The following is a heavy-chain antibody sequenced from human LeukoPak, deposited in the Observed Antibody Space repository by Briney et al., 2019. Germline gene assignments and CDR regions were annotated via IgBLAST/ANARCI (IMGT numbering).Heavy chain of an antibody. CDR2: ISYDGINK. D-gene: IGHD3-10*01. V-gene: IGHV3-30*18. J-gene: IGHJ4*02. CDR3: AKEAGANYFYY. CDR1: GFTFSSYG. Sequence: GRSLRLSCAASGFTFSSYGMHWVSQAPGKGLEWGAVISYDGINKYYADSVKGRFTISRDNSKNTLYLQMNSLRAEDTAVYYCAKEAGANYFYYWGQGTLFTVSS.